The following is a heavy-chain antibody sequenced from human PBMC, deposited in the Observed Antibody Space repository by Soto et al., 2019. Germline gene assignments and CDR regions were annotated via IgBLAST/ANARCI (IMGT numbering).Heavy chain of an antibody. V-gene: IGHV3-21*02. CDR1: GFTFSTYS. CDR2: ISSSRGYT. D-gene: IGHD1-1*01. J-gene: IGHJ4*02. Sequence: EVQLVESGGGLVKPGGSLRLSCAASGFTFSTYSMNWVRQAPGKGLEWVSSISSSRGYTSYADSVKGRFTSSRDNAKNSLFLQMDSLRDEDTAVYYCARGRSRNTNMDYWGQGTLVTVSS. CDR3: ARGRSRNTNMDY.